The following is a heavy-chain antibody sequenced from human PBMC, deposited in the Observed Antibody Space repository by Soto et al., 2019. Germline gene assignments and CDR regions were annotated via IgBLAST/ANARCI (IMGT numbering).Heavy chain of an antibody. CDR2: IYYSGST. J-gene: IGHJ4*02. V-gene: IGHV4-31*11. D-gene: IGHD3-3*02. CDR1: GDSISSGGYY. CDR3: ARDPNPIFDI. Sequence: SETLSLTCAVSGDSISSGGYYWSWIRQHPGKGLEWIGYIYYSGSTYYNPSLESRVTISVDTSKNQFSLKLTSVTAADTAVYYRARDPNPIFDIWGQGTLVTVSS.